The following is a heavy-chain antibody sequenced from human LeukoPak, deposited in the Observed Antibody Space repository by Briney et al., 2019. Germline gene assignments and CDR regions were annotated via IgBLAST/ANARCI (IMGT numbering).Heavy chain of an antibody. V-gene: IGHV1-2*02. D-gene: IGHD3-22*01. J-gene: IGHJ3*02. CDR1: GYTFTDYY. CDR2: INPYSGST. Sequence: ASVKVSCKASGYTFTDYYMHWVRQAPGQGLEWMGWINPYSGSTNYAQMFQGRVTMTRDTSIGTAYMELSRLKSDDTAVYYCAREGLGDSSGYHHAFDIWGQGTMVTVSS. CDR3: AREGLGDSSGYHHAFDI.